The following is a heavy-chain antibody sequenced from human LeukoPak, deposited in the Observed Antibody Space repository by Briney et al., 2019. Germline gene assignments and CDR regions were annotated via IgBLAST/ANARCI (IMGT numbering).Heavy chain of an antibody. CDR1: GGSISSGGYY. D-gene: IGHD2-2*01. Sequence: SENLSLTCTVSGGSISSGGYYWSWIRQHPGKGLEWIGYIYYSGSTYYNPSLKSRVTISVDTSKNQFSLKLSSVTAADTAVYYCARAWIVVVPAATPDDAFDIWGQGTMVTVSS. CDR2: IYYSGST. J-gene: IGHJ3*02. CDR3: ARAWIVVVPAATPDDAFDI. V-gene: IGHV4-31*03.